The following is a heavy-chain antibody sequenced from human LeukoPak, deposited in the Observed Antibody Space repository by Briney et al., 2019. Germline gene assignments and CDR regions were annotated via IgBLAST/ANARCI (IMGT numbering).Heavy chain of an antibody. J-gene: IGHJ5*02. CDR1: GFTFVSYS. CDR3: AKGFDVSTSGRWFDP. V-gene: IGHV3-23*01. CDR2: IVGRGGDI. D-gene: IGHD3-10*01. Sequence: GGSLRLSCAASGFTFVSYSMNWVRQAPGKGPEWVSIVGRGGDIYYADSVKGRFTISRDNSKNAVYLQMNSLRAEDTAVYYCAKGFDVSTSGRWFDPWGQGTLATVSS.